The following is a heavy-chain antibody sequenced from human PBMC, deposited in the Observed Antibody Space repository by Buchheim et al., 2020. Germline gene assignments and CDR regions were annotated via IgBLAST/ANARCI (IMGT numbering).Heavy chain of an antibody. D-gene: IGHD3-3*01. CDR1: GGSISSGGYS. CDR3: ARGNGYDFWSGYYRDYYYYGMDV. V-gene: IGHV4-30-2*01. J-gene: IGHJ6*02. Sequence: QLQLQESGSGLVKPSQTLSLTCAVSGGSISSGGYSWSWIRQPPGKGLEWIGYIYHSGSTYYNPSLKSRVTISVDRSKNQFSLKLSSVTAADTAVYYCARGNGYDFWSGYYRDYYYYGMDVWGQGTT. CDR2: IYHSGST.